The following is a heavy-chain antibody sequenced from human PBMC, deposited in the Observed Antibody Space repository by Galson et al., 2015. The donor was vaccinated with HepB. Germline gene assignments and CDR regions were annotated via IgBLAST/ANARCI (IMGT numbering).Heavy chain of an antibody. J-gene: IGHJ4*02. CDR2: ISGSGGST. CDR1: GFTFNNYA. Sequence: SLRLSCAASGFTFNNYAMSWVRQAPGKGLEWVSAISGSGGSTYYADSVKGRFTISRDDSKNTLYLQMNSLRAEDTAVYYCAKVRGGVYIVATALFDHWGQGTLVTVSS. V-gene: IGHV3-23*01. CDR3: AKVRGGVYIVATALFDH. D-gene: IGHD5-12*01.